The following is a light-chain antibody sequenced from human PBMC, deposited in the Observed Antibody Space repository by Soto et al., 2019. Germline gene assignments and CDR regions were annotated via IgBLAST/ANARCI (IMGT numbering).Light chain of an antibody. V-gene: IGLV2-14*01. J-gene: IGLJ1*01. Sequence: QSALTQPASVSGSPGQSITISCTGTSSDVGGSNFVSWYQQHPGKAPKLMIYDVSNRPSGVSTRFSGSKSGNTASLTISGRQAEDEADYYCSSYTSSSTQVFGTGTKLTVL. CDR3: SSYTSSSTQV. CDR1: SSDVGGSNF. CDR2: DVS.